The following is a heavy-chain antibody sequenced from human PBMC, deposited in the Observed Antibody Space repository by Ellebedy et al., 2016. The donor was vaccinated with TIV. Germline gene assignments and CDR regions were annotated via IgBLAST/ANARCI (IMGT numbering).Heavy chain of an antibody. CDR1: GGSMRSGPYC. D-gene: IGHD5-12*01. J-gene: IGHJ4*02. Sequence: SETLSLXCAVSGGSMRSGPYCSSWIRQPPGKGLEWVGYINQSGRTYYNPSLKSRVTISVDRSRNKFSLDLRSVTAADTAVYYCARRALSGYSPDYWGQGTLVTVSS. V-gene: IGHV4-30-2*01. CDR3: ARRALSGYSPDY. CDR2: INQSGRT.